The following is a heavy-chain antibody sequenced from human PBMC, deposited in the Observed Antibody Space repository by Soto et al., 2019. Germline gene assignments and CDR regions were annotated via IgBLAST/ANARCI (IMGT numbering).Heavy chain of an antibody. J-gene: IGHJ6*02. CDR3: ARADNIARASGYYVMDV. D-gene: IGHD3-3*01. CDR2: MNPNSGNL. CDR1: GFTFTTYD. Sequence: QVQLVQSGAEVKKPGASVKVSCKASGFTFTTYDIDWVRQATGQGLEWMGWMNPNSGNLGYAQKFQGRITMTRDTSTSTVYMELSSLRPDDTAVYYCARADNIARASGYYVMDVWGQGTTVTVSS. V-gene: IGHV1-8*01.